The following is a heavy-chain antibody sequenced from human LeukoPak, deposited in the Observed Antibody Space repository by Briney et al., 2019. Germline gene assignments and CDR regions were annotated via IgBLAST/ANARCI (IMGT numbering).Heavy chain of an antibody. CDR3: ARRGSRGDY. CDR2: IYYSGST. D-gene: IGHD1-26*01. V-gene: IGHV4-39*01. Sequence: SETLSLTCTVSGGSISSSNYYWGWIRQPPGQGLEWIGSIYYSGSTYYNPSLKSRVTISVDTSKNQFSLKLSSVTAADTAVYYCARRGSRGDYWGQGTLVTVSS. J-gene: IGHJ4*02. CDR1: GGSISSSNYY.